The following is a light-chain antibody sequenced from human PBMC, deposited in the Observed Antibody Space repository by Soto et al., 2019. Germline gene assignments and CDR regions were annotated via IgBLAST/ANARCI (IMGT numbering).Light chain of an antibody. CDR2: GAS. CDR1: QSVSSN. CDR3: QQYNNWPPYT. Sequence: EIVMTQSPATLSLSPGERATLSCRASQSVSSNLAWYQQKPGQAPRLLIYGASNRATGIPARFSGSGSGTEFTLTISSLKYEDFAVYYCQQYNNWPPYTFGQGTKLEIK. J-gene: IGKJ2*01. V-gene: IGKV3-15*01.